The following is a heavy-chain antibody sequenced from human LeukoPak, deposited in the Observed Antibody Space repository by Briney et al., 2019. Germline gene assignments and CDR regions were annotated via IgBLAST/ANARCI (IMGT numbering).Heavy chain of an antibody. CDR2: ISTRATTI. CDR3: ARGWYSSGWSLDY. Sequence: GGSLRLSRAASGFTFSNYEMDWVRQAPGKGLEWVSYISTRATTIYYTDSVKGRFTISRDNANNSLYLQMNSLRAEDAAVYYCARGWYSSGWSLDYWGQGTLVTVSS. CDR1: GFTFSNYE. D-gene: IGHD6-19*01. V-gene: IGHV3-48*03. J-gene: IGHJ4*02.